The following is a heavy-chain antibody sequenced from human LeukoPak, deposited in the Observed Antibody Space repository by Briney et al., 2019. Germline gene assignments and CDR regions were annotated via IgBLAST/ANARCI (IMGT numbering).Heavy chain of an antibody. V-gene: IGHV1-2*06. CDR3: ARDRGYSSSWYGY. CDR2: INPNSGGT. D-gene: IGHD6-13*01. CDR1: GYTFTGYY. J-gene: IGHJ4*02. Sequence: ASVKVSCKASGYTFTGYYMHWVRQAPGQGLEWMGRINPNSGGTNYAQKFQGRVTMTRDTSISTAYMELSRRRSDDTAVYYCARDRGYSSSWYGYWGQGTLVTVSS.